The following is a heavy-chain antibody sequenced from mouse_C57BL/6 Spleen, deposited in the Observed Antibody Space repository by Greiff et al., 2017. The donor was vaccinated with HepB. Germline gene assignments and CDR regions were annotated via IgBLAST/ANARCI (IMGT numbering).Heavy chain of an antibody. CDR1: GFTFSNYW. CDR3: TGLGRGYYAMDY. V-gene: IGHV6-3*01. D-gene: IGHD4-1*01. J-gene: IGHJ4*01. CDR2: IRVKSDNYAT. Sequence: VQLKESGGGLVQPGGSLKLSCAASGFTFSNYWMNWVRQSPEKGLEWVAQIRVKSDNYATHYAESVKGRFTISRDDSKSSFYLQMNNLRAEDTGIYYCTGLGRGYYAMDYWGKGTSVTVSS.